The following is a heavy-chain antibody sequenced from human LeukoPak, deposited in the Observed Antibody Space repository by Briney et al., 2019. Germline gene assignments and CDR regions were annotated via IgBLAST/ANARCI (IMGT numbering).Heavy chain of an antibody. V-gene: IGHV3-23*01. CDR2: FSGSGSGT. CDR1: GFSFSTYA. Sequence: GGSLRLSCAASGFSFSTYAMSWVRQVPGKGLEWVSAFSGSGSGTYYADSVKGRFTISRDNSKNTLYLQMNSLRVDDTAVYYCAKEIRPNDYWGQGTLVTVSS. CDR3: AKEIRPNDY. J-gene: IGHJ4*02.